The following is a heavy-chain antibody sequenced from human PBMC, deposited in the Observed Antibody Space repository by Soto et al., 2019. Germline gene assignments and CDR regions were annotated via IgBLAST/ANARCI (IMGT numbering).Heavy chain of an antibody. V-gene: IGHV1-2*02. J-gene: IGHJ4*02. CDR1: GYTFTDYY. D-gene: IGHD2-8*01. CDR3: AREGGDIVQMVYALPWY. Sequence: GASLKVSCKASGYTFTDYYMHWVRQAPGQGLEWMGCINPNSGATSYAQRLQGRVTMTRDTSISTAYMELSRLTSDDTAVYYWAREGGDIVQMVYALPWYWGQGTLVTVSS. CDR2: INPNSGAT.